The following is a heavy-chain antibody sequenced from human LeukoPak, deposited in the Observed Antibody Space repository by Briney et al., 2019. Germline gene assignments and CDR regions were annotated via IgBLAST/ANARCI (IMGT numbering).Heavy chain of an antibody. CDR1: GYTFTGYY. J-gene: IGHJ6*03. D-gene: IGHD6-13*01. V-gene: IGHV1-2*02. CDR3: ARDSWSFYYYYYMDV. Sequence: ASAKVSCKASGYTFTGYYMHWVRQAPGQGLEWMGWINPNSGGTNYAQKFQGRVTMTRDTSISTAYMELSRLRSDDTAVYYCARDSWSFYYYYYMDVWGKGTTVTVSS. CDR2: INPNSGGT.